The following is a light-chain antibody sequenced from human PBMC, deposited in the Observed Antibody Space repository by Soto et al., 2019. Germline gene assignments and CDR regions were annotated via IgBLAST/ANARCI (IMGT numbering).Light chain of an antibody. CDR3: QSYDSSLSVV. J-gene: IGLJ2*01. V-gene: IGLV1-40*01. CDR2: GNS. CDR1: SSNIGAGYD. Sequence: QSVLTQPPSVSGAPGQRVTISCTGSSSNIGAGYDVHWYQQLPETAPKLLIYGNSNRPSGVPDRFSGSKSGTSASLAITGLKAEDEADYYCQSYDSSLSVVFGGGTKLTVL.